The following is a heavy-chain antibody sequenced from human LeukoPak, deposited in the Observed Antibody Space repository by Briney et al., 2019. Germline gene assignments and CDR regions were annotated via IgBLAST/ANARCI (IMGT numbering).Heavy chain of an antibody. J-gene: IGHJ4*02. V-gene: IGHV1-18*01. D-gene: IGHD5-12*01. Sequence: ASVKVSCKASGYTFTSYGISWVRQAPGQGLEWMGWISAYNGNTNYAQKLQGRVTMTTDTSTSTAYMELRSLRSDDTAVYYCAKIRSSWLHDDYWGQGTLVTVSS. CDR2: ISAYNGNT. CDR3: AKIRSSWLHDDY. CDR1: GYTFTSYG.